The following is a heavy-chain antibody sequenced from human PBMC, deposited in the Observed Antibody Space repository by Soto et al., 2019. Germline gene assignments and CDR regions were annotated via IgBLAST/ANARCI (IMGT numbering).Heavy chain of an antibody. CDR2: ISAYNGNT. V-gene: IGHV1-18*01. CDR1: GYTSTSYV. CDR3: ARTDYGDSSYFDY. D-gene: IGHD4-17*01. J-gene: IGHJ4*02. Sequence: ASVKGSCKASGYTSTSYVISWGRQAPGQGLEWMGWISAYNGNTNYAQKLQGRDTMTTDTSTSTAYMELRSLRSVDSAVYYCARTDYGDSSYFDYWGQGTLVTVSS.